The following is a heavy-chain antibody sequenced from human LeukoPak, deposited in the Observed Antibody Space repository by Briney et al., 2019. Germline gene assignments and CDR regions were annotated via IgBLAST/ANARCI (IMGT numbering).Heavy chain of an antibody. Sequence: GGSLRLSCAASGFTFSSYEMNWVRQAPGKGLEWVSYISSSGSTIYYADSVKGRFTISRDNAKNSLYLQMNSLRAEDTAVYYCSRGPAVYCSGGSCFDYWGQGTLVTVSS. CDR3: SRGPAVYCSGGSCFDY. J-gene: IGHJ4*02. CDR2: ISSSGSTI. D-gene: IGHD2-15*01. CDR1: GFTFSSYE. V-gene: IGHV3-48*03.